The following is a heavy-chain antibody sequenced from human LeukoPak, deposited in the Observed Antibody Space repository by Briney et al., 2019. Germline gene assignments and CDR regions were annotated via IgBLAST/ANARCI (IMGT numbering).Heavy chain of an antibody. CDR3: ARSGLSSGRDSLSPGDY. V-gene: IGHV1-46*01. CDR2: INPSGGST. Sequence: GASVKVSCKAPVYTFTRYYMHWVRQAPGQGLEWMGIINPSGGSTSYAQKFQGRVTMTRDMSTSTVYMELSSLRSEDTAVYYCARSGLSSGRDSLSPGDYWGQGTLVTVSS. D-gene: IGHD3-22*01. CDR1: VYTFTRYY. J-gene: IGHJ4*02.